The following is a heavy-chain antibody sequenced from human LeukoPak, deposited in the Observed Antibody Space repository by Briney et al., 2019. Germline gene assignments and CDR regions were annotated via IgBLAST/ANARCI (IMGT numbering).Heavy chain of an antibody. CDR1: GGTFSSYA. V-gene: IGHV1-69*06. CDR3: ARGTITMVRGVMDYYGMDV. Sequence: ASVKVSCKASGGTFSSYAISWVRQAPGQGLEWMGGIIPIFGTANYAQKFQGRVMITADKSTSTAYMELSSLRSEDTAVYYCARGTITMVRGVMDYYGMDVWGKGTTVTVSS. J-gene: IGHJ6*04. D-gene: IGHD3-10*01. CDR2: IIPIFGTA.